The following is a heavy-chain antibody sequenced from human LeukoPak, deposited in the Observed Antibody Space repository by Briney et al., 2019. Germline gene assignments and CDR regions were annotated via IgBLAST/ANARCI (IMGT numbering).Heavy chain of an antibody. D-gene: IGHD3-16*01. CDR1: GGSISSSNW. V-gene: IGHV4-4*02. CDR3: AREGDRDPFRY. Sequence: PSETLSLTCAVSGGSISSSNWWSWVRQPPGKGLEWIGEIYHSGSTNYNPSLKSRVTISVDTSKNQFSLKLSSVTAADTAVYYCAREGDRDPFRYWGQGTLVTVSS. CDR2: IYHSGST. J-gene: IGHJ4*02.